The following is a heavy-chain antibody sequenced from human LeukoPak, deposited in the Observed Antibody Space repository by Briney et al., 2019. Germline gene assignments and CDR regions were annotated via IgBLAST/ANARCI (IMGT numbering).Heavy chain of an antibody. CDR2: IYYSGST. Sequence: SETLSLTCTVSGGSISSYYWSWIRQPPGKGLEWIGYIYYSGSTNYNPALKRRRTISVDTSKNQFSLKLSSVTAADTAVYYCARRVNYYGSGSFGWFDPWGQGTLVTVSS. J-gene: IGHJ5*02. V-gene: IGHV4-59*08. D-gene: IGHD3-10*01. CDR3: ARRVNYYGSGSFGWFDP. CDR1: GGSISSYY.